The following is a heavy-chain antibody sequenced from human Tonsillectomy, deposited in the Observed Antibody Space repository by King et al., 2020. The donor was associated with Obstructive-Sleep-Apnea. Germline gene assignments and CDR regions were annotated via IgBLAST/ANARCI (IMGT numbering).Heavy chain of an antibody. J-gene: IGHJ6*02. Sequence: QLVQSGAEVKKPGSSVKVSCKASGGTFSSYAISWVRQAPGQGLEWMGGIIPIFGTANYAQKFQGRVTITADESTSTAYMELSSLRSEDTAVYYCARAMQEKERRAVDYYGMDVWGQGTTVTVSS. D-gene: IGHD1-1*01. V-gene: IGHV1-69*12. CDR2: IIPIFGTA. CDR3: ARAMQEKERRAVDYYGMDV. CDR1: GGTFSSYA.